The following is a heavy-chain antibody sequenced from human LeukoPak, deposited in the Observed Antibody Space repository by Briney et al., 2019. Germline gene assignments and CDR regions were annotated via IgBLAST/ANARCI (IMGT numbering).Heavy chain of an antibody. CDR3: ATDVLKGGSLYLWEY. CDR1: GGSISSGSYY. D-gene: IGHD1-26*01. J-gene: IGHJ4*02. V-gene: IGHV4-61*02. Sequence: SQTLSLTCTVSGGSISSGSYYWSWIRQPAGKGLEWIGRIYTSGSTYYNPSLKSRVTISVDTSKNQFSLKLSSVTAADTAVYYCATDVLKGGSLYLWEYWGQGTLVTVSS. CDR2: IYTSGST.